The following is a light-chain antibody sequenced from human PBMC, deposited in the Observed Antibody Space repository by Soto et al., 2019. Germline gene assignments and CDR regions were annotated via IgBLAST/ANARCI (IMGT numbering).Light chain of an antibody. Sequence: QSVLTQPPSASGTPGQRVTISCSGGDSNIGSNPVYWYQQLPGTAPKLVIHTNDQRPSGVPDRFSGSKSGTSATLAISGLRSEDEADYYCCSSGGIYTHVIFGGGTKVTVL. V-gene: IGLV1-47*01. CDR1: DSNIGSNP. CDR3: CSSGGIYTHVI. CDR2: TND. J-gene: IGLJ2*01.